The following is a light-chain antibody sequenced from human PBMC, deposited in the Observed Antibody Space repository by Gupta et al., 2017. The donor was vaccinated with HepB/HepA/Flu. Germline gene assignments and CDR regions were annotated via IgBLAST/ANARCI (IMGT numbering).Light chain of an antibody. CDR1: QSVSSNF. CDR3: QRYGTSPF. CDR2: GTS. Sequence: EIVLTQSPGTLSLSPGERATLSCRASQSVSSNFIAWYQQKPGQTPRLLIYGTSTRATGIPDRFSGSWSGTDFTLTISRLEPEDFAVYYCQRYGTSPFFGPGTXVEIK. J-gene: IGKJ3*01. V-gene: IGKV3-20*01.